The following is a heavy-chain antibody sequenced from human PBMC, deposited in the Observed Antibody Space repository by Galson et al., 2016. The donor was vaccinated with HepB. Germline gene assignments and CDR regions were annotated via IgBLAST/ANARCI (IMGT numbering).Heavy chain of an antibody. D-gene: IGHD3-3*01. CDR1: GYSFSNHW. CDR3: ARHGNTRSQFNWFDP. Sequence: QSGAEVTKPGESLKISCTGSGYSFSNHWIGWVRQMPGKGPEWMGIIWPADSNTIYSPSFQGPVTISADKSTSTAYLHWSSLEASDTAMYFCARHGNTRSQFNWFDPWGQGTLVTVSS. J-gene: IGHJ5*02. V-gene: IGHV5-51*01. CDR2: IWPADSNT.